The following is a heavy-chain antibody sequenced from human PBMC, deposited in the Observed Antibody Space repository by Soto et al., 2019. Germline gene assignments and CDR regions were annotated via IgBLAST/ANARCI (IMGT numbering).Heavy chain of an antibody. D-gene: IGHD6-19*01. Sequence: GESLKTYCKGSGYSFTNYWISWVRQMPGKGLEWMGRIGPSDSYANYSPSFQGHVTISADKSISTAYLQWSSLKASDTAMYYGASPATYSSGWYDYYGMDVWGQGTTVTVSS. CDR2: IGPSDSYA. CDR1: GYSFTNYW. CDR3: ASPATYSSGWYDYYGMDV. J-gene: IGHJ6*02. V-gene: IGHV5-10-1*01.